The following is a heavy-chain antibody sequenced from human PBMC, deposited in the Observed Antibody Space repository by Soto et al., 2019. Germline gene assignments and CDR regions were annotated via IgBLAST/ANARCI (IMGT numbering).Heavy chain of an antibody. CDR2: INYDGYS. D-gene: IGHD3-10*01. Sequence: QVQLQESGPGLVKPSETLSLTCTVSGGSITNYYCSWFRQPPGKGLEWSGYINYDGYSAYNLSLKRRVTLSMAAPKTQFSLMLESVTATDTAVYYCARHGFGPLHGLVDVWGSGTTVIVSS. CDR3: ARHGFGPLHGLVDV. V-gene: IGHV4-59*08. J-gene: IGHJ6*04. CDR1: GGSITNYY.